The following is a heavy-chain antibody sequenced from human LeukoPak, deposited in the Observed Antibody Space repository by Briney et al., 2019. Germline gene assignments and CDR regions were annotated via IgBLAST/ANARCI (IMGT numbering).Heavy chain of an antibody. D-gene: IGHD3-3*01. Sequence: GGSLRLSCAASGLTFSSHAMHWVRQAPGEGLEYVSAIVSNGGNTYYADSVRGRFTISRDNSKDTVYLQMGSLRPEDTAVYYCARGGYYAASDIWGQGALVTVSS. CDR3: ARGGYYAASDI. CDR2: IVSNGGNT. V-gene: IGHV3-64*02. J-gene: IGHJ4*02. CDR1: GLTFSSHA.